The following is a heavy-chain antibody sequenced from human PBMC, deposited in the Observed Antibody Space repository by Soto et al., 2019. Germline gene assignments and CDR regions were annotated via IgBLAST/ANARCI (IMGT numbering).Heavy chain of an antibody. Sequence: PLSLLCTPAGGSMTRDGSSWSWIRQHPGPGLEWIGYIFYTGSSPSNPSLKSRVARSVDTSNNQFSLKLTSVTAADTAMYYCARVDRIHDSDGFYRPYFEYWGRGAMGTVSS. CDR1: GGSMTRDGSS. CDR3: ARVDRIHDSDGFYRPYFEY. CDR2: IFYTGSS. J-gene: IGHJ4*02. V-gene: IGHV4-31*03. D-gene: IGHD3-22*01.